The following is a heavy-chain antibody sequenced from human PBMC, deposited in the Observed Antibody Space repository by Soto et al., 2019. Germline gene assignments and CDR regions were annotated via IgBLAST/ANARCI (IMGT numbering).Heavy chain of an antibody. V-gene: IGHV3-30*18. J-gene: IGHJ4*02. Sequence: GGSLRLSCQASGFNFDNYGMHWVRQAPGKGLEWVAVITYDGSNKYYADSVKGRFTISRGNSKSTLSLHLNTLKPEDTAVYHCAKDRVGGTFYTPLGFWGQGTLVTVSS. CDR2: ITYDGSNK. D-gene: IGHD1-7*01. CDR3: AKDRVGGTFYTPLGF. CDR1: GFNFDNYG.